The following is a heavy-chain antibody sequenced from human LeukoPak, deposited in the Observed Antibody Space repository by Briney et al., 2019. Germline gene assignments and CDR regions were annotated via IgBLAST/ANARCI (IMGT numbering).Heavy chain of an antibody. CDR3: AKHSKSSGYYLGDAFDI. CDR2: INPDGSTT. Sequence: GGSLRLSCAASGFTFSSYWMHWVRQAPGKGQVWVSRINPDGSTTSYADSVKGRFTISRDNSKNTLYLQMNSLRAEDTAVYYCAKHSKSSGYYLGDAFDIWGQGTMVTVSS. D-gene: IGHD3-22*01. J-gene: IGHJ3*02. CDR1: GFTFSSYW. V-gene: IGHV3-74*01.